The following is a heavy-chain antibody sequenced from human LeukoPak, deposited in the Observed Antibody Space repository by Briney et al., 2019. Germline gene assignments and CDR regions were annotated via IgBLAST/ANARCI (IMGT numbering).Heavy chain of an antibody. D-gene: IGHD6-19*01. Sequence: SVKVSCKASGGTFSSFAISWVRQAPGQGLEWMGGIIPIFDTASYAQKFQGRVTITADESTSTAYMELSSLRSEDTAVYYCARAYVGSSGWGAIDYWGQGTLVTVSS. J-gene: IGHJ4*02. CDR2: IIPIFDTA. CDR1: GGTFSSFA. V-gene: IGHV1-69*13. CDR3: ARAYVGSSGWGAIDY.